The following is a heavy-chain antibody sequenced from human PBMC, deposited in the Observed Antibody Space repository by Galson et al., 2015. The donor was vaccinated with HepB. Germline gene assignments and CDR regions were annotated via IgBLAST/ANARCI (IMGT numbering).Heavy chain of an antibody. CDR3: ARDLGRVFDV. Sequence: SLRLSCAASGFSVSSYYMSWVRQTPGKGLEWVSVIYTGGSKFYADSVKGRFTISRDNSKNTVYLQLNSLRAEDTAVYYCARDLGRVFDVWGQGTTVTVPS. V-gene: IGHV3-53*01. CDR1: GFSVSSYY. J-gene: IGHJ3*01. CDR2: IYTGGSK.